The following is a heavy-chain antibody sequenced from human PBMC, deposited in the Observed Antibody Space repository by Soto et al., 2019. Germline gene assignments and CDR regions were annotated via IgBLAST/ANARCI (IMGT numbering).Heavy chain of an antibody. D-gene: IGHD6-19*01. CDR2: ISAYNGNT. CDR3: ARVFPGIAVEYYFDY. V-gene: IGHV1-18*01. J-gene: IGHJ4*02. Sequence: GASVKVSCKASGYTFTSYGISWVRQAPGQGLEWMGWISAYNGNTNYAQKLQGRVTMTTDTSTSTAYMELRSLRSDDTAVYYCARVFPGIAVEYYFDYWGQGTLVTVSS. CDR1: GYTFTSYG.